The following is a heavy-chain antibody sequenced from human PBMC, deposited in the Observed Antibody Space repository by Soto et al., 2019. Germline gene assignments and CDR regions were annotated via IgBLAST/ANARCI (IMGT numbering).Heavy chain of an antibody. CDR1: GGSFSGYY. CDR2: INHSGST. V-gene: IGHV4-34*01. CDR3: ARVTGMGV. Sequence: SETLSVTCAVYGGSFSGYYWSWIRQPPGKGLEWIGEINHSGSTNYNPSLKRRVTISVDTSKKQFSLNLSSVTAADTAVYYCARVTGMGVWGQGTTVTVSS. J-gene: IGHJ6*02. D-gene: IGHD2-21*02.